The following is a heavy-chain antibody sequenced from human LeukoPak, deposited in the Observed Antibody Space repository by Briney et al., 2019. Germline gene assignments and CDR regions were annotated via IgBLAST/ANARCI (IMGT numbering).Heavy chain of an antibody. CDR2: ISGDGGST. Sequence: GGSLRLSCAASGFTFDDYAMHWVRQAPGKGLEWVSLISGDGGSTYYADSVKGRFTIPRDNSKNSLYLQMNSLRTEDTALYYCAKENGGDYYDSSGYYPGAFDIWGQGTMVTVSS. V-gene: IGHV3-43*02. CDR3: AKENGGDYYDSSGYYPGAFDI. CDR1: GFTFDDYA. D-gene: IGHD3-22*01. J-gene: IGHJ3*02.